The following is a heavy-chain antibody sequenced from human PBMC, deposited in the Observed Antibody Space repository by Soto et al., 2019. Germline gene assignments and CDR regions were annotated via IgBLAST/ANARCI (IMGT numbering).Heavy chain of an antibody. CDR1: GYTFTSYA. D-gene: IGHD2-2*01. J-gene: IGHJ5*02. CDR3: ARGPNIVVVPPAMGPHWFDP. CDR2: INAGNGNT. V-gene: IGHV1-3*01. Sequence: ASVKVSCKASGYTFTSYAMHWVRQAPGQRLEWMGWINAGNGNTKYSQKFQGRVTITRDTSASTAYMELSSLRSEETAVYYCARGPNIVVVPPAMGPHWFDPWGQGTLVTVSS.